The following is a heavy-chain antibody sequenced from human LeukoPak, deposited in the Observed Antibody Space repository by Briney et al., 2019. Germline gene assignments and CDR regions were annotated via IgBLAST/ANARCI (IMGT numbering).Heavy chain of an antibody. J-gene: IGHJ6*03. CDR1: GYTFTSYD. CDR2: MNPNSGNT. CDR3: ARGLCITMVRGVPYYMDV. D-gene: IGHD3-10*01. V-gene: IGHV1-8*03. Sequence: GASVKVSCKASGYTFTSYDINWVRQATGQGLEWMGWMNPNSGNTGYAQKFQGRVTITRNTSISTAYMELSSLRSEDTAVYYCARGLCITMVRGVPYYMDVWGKGTTVTVSS.